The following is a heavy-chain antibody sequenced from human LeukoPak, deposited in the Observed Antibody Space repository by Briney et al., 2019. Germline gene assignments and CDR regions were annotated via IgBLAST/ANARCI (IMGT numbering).Heavy chain of an antibody. Sequence: GGSLRLSCAASGFTFSSYWMSWVRQAPGKGLEWVANIKQDGSEKYYVDSVKGRFTISRDNAKNSLYLQMNSLRAEDTAVYYCAREAVRGVMGYWFDPWGQGTLVTVSS. CDR2: IKQDGSEK. CDR1: GFTFSSYW. V-gene: IGHV3-7*01. J-gene: IGHJ5*02. D-gene: IGHD3-10*01. CDR3: AREAVRGVMGYWFDP.